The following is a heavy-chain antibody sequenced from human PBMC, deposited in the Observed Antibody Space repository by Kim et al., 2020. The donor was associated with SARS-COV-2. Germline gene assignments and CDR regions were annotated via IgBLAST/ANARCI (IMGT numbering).Heavy chain of an antibody. CDR2: ISAYNGNT. J-gene: IGHJ5*02. Sequence: ASVKVSCKASGYTFTSYGISWVRQAPGQGLEWMGWISAYNGNTNYAQKLQGRVTMTTDTSTSTAYMELRCLRSDDTAVYYCARYIVVVPAAAAPGNWFDPWGQGTRVTVSS. CDR1: GYTFTSYG. D-gene: IGHD2-2*01. V-gene: IGHV1-18*01. CDR3: ARYIVVVPAAAAPGNWFDP.